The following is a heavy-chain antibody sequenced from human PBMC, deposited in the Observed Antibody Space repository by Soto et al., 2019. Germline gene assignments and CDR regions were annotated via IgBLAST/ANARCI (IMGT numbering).Heavy chain of an antibody. J-gene: IGHJ1*01. D-gene: IGHD4-17*01. CDR3: AHSPPPPASVTTRAEYFQH. CDR2: IYWDGDQ. CDR1: GFSLSTSGVG. Sequence: QITLKESGPTLVKPTQTLTVTCTFSGFSLSTSGVGVGWIRQAPGKALEWLALIYWDGDQRYSPSLKSRLSITKDTSKNQVVLRMTNMDPVDTATYFCAHSPPPPASVTTRAEYFQHWGQGTLVTVSS. V-gene: IGHV2-5*02.